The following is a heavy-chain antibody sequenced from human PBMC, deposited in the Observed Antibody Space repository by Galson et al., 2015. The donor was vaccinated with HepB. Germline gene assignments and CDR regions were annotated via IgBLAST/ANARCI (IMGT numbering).Heavy chain of an antibody. Sequence: SVKVSCKASGYTFTSYGISWVRQAPGQGLEWMGWISAYNGNTNYAQKLQGRVTMTTDTSTSTAYMELRSLRSDDTAVYYCARRSTGGIVVVPAAIDDYWGQGTLVTVSS. J-gene: IGHJ4*02. CDR3: ARRSTGGIVVVPAAIDDY. V-gene: IGHV1-18*01. D-gene: IGHD2-2*01. CDR1: GYTFTSYG. CDR2: ISAYNGNT.